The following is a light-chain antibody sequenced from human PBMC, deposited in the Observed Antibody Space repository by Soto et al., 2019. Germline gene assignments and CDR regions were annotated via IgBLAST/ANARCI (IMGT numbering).Light chain of an antibody. Sequence: QSALTQPASVSGSPGQSITISCTGTSSDVGDSKYVSWFQQHPGKAPKLIIYEINNRPSGVSNRFSGSKSDNTASLTISGLQAEDEADYYCNSYTTSTMVLFGGGTKVTVL. V-gene: IGLV2-14*01. J-gene: IGLJ2*01. CDR2: EIN. CDR1: SSDVGDSKY. CDR3: NSYTTSTMVL.